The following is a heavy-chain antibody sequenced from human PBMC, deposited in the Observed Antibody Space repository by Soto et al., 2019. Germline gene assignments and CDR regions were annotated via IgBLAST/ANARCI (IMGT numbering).Heavy chain of an antibody. CDR3: ARRYSSGFDY. CDR2: IYYSGST. V-gene: IGHV4-59*08. D-gene: IGHD6-19*01. CDR1: GGSISSYY. Sequence: QVQLQESGPGLVKPSETLSLTCTVSGGSISSYYWSWIRQPPGKGLEWIGYIYYSGSTNYNPSLXGXVXIXLDTSKNQFALKLSSVTAADTAVYYCARRYSSGFDYWGQGTLVTVSS. J-gene: IGHJ4*02.